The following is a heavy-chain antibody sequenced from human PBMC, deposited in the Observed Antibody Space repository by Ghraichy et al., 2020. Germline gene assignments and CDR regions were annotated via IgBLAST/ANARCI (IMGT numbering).Heavy chain of an antibody. V-gene: IGHV3-21*01. CDR3: ARDLMVQGNDAFDI. J-gene: IGHJ3*02. Sequence: LSLTCAASGFTFSSYSMNWVRQAPGKGLEWVSSISSSSYIYYADSVKGRFTISRDNAKNSLYLQMNSLRAEDTAVYYCARDLMVQGNDAFDIWGQGTMVTVSS. CDR2: ISSSSYI. D-gene: IGHD3-10*01. CDR1: GFTFSSYS.